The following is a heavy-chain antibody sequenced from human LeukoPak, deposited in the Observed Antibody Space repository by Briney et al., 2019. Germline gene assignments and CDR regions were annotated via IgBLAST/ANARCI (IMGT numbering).Heavy chain of an antibody. Sequence: GGSLRLSCAASGFTFSDYYMSWIRQAPGKGLEWVSYISSSGSTIYYADSVKGRFTISRDNAKNSLYLQMNSLRAEDTAVYYCARDRRAKTTVVTVECFDPWGQGTLVTVSS. V-gene: IGHV3-11*01. D-gene: IGHD4-23*01. J-gene: IGHJ5*02. CDR3: ARDRRAKTTVVTVECFDP. CDR2: ISSSGSTI. CDR1: GFTFSDYY.